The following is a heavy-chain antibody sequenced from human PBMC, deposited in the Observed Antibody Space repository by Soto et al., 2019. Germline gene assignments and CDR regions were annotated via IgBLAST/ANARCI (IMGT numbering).Heavy chain of an antibody. Sequence: QVQLVQSGAEVKKPGSSVKVSCKASGGTFSSYAISWVRQAPGQGLEWMGGIIPIFGTANYAQKFQGRVTITADESTSTAYMELSSLRSEYTAVYYCARVIMVRGVISYYYGMDVWGQGTTVTVSS. J-gene: IGHJ6*02. CDR2: IIPIFGTA. CDR3: ARVIMVRGVISYYYGMDV. D-gene: IGHD3-10*01. V-gene: IGHV1-69*01. CDR1: GGTFSSYA.